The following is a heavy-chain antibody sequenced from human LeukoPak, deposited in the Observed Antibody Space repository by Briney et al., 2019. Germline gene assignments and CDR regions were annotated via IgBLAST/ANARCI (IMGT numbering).Heavy chain of an antibody. CDR3: ARVPQQLAHFDC. CDR1: GGSISSSNW. V-gene: IGHV4-4*02. Sequence: SETLPLTCAVSGGSISSSNWWSWVRQPPGKGLEWIGQIYHSGSTNYNPSLKSPVTISVDRSKNQFSLNLSSVTAADTAVYYCARVPQQLAHFDCWGQGTLVTVSS. J-gene: IGHJ4*02. D-gene: IGHD6-13*01. CDR2: IYHSGST.